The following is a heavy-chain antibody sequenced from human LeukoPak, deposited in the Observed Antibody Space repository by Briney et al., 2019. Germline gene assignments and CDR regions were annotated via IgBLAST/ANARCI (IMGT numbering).Heavy chain of an antibody. D-gene: IGHD2-8*01. V-gene: IGHV4-39*07. CDR2: IYYSGST. J-gene: IGHJ5*02. CDR1: GGSISSSSYY. CDR3: ARVWKGIVQWSWFDP. Sequence: SETLSLTCTVSGGSISSSSYYWGWIRQPPGKGLEWIGSIYYSGSTYYNPSLKSRVTISVDTSKNQISLKLSSVTAADTAVYYCARVWKGIVQWSWFDPWGQGTLVTVSS.